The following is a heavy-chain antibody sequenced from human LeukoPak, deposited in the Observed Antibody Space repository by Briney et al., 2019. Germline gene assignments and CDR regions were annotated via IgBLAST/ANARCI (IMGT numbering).Heavy chain of an antibody. J-gene: IGHJ1*01. CDR2: IIPIFGTA. CDR3: ARDSSEFRSLIPH. D-gene: IGHD2-21*01. Sequence: GASVKVSCKASGGTFSSYAISWVRQAPGQGLEWMGGIIPIFGTANYAQKFRGRVTITADESTSTAYMELSSLRSEDTAVYYCARDSSEFRSLIPHWGQGTLVTVSS. CDR1: GGTFSSYA. V-gene: IGHV1-69*01.